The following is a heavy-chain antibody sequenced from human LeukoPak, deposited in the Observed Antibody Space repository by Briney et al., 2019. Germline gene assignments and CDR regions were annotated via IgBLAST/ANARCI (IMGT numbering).Heavy chain of an antibody. CDR2: IYYTGSS. V-gene: IGHV4-59*01. J-gene: IGHJ5*02. Sequence: PSETLSLTCAVSGGSFTNYYWSWIRQPPGRGLEWIGHIYYTGSSNYTPSLKGRVTISVDTSKNQFSLKLTSVTAADTAIYYCVRGRTYYDSTGYYLWGQGTLVTVSS. D-gene: IGHD3-22*01. CDR3: VRGRTYYDSTGYYL. CDR1: GGSFTNYY.